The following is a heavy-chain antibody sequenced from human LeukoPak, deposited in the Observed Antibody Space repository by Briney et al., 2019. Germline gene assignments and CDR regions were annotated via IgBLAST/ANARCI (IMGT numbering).Heavy chain of an antibody. Sequence: PGGSLRLSCAASGFTFSSYGMHWVRQAPGKGLEWVAFIRYDGSNKYYADSVKGRFTISRDNSKNTLYLQMNSLRAEDTAVYYCAKDEYYYDSSGYLFDYWGQGTLVTVSS. D-gene: IGHD3-22*01. CDR2: IRYDGSNK. CDR1: GFTFSSYG. J-gene: IGHJ4*02. V-gene: IGHV3-30*02. CDR3: AKDEYYYDSSGYLFDY.